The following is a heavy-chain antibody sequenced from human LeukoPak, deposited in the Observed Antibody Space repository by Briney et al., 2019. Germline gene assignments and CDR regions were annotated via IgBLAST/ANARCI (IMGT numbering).Heavy chain of an antibody. Sequence: PGGSLRLSCAGSGFTFSSYAMSWVRQAPGKGLEWVSGISGSGGSTNYADSVKGRFTISRDNSKNTLYLQMNSLRAEDTAVYYCAKGRYYFDYWGQGTLVTVSS. V-gene: IGHV3-23*01. CDR2: ISGSGGST. CDR3: AKGRYYFDY. J-gene: IGHJ4*02. CDR1: GFTFSSYA.